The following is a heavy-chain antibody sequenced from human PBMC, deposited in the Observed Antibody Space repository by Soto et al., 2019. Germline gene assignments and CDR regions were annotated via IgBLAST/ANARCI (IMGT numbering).Heavy chain of an antibody. Sequence: QVQLVQSGAEVKKPGSSVKVSCKASGGTFSSYTIIWVRQAPGQGLEWMGRIIPILGIANYAQKFQGRVTITADKSTSTAYMELSSLRSEDTAVYYCASDIRDYSDYWGQGTLVTVSS. CDR1: GGTFSSYT. V-gene: IGHV1-69*02. J-gene: IGHJ4*02. CDR3: ASDIRDYSDY. CDR2: IIPILGIA.